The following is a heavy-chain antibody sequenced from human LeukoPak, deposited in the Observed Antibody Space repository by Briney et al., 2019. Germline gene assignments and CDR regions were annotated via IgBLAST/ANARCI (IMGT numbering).Heavy chain of an antibody. CDR3: ARDPPPYDSSGYDFDY. D-gene: IGHD3-22*01. J-gene: IGHJ4*02. CDR2: IIPILGIA. Sequence: GASVKVSCKASGGTFSSYAISRVRQAPGQGLEWMGRIIPILGIANYAQKFQGRVTITADKSTSTAYMELSSLRSEDTAVYYCARDPPPYDSSGYDFDYRGQGTLVTVSS. V-gene: IGHV1-69*04. CDR1: GGTFSSYA.